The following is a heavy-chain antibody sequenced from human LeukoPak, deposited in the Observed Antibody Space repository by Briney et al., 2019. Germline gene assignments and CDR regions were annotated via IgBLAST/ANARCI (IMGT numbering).Heavy chain of an antibody. CDR1: GGSISSYY. V-gene: IGHV4-59*12. D-gene: IGHD2-15*01. CDR2: IYYSGST. Sequence: SETLSLTCTVSGGSISSYYWSWIRQPPGKGLEWIGYIYYSGSTNYNPSLKSRVTISVDTSKNQFSLKLSSVTAADTAMYYCARPYCSAGNCYSNFDSWGQGTLVTVSS. CDR3: ARPYCSAGNCYSNFDS. J-gene: IGHJ4*02.